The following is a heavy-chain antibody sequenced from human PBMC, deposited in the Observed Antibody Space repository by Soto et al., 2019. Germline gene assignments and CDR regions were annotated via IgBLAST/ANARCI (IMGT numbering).Heavy chain of an antibody. CDR2: IYDNGTT. V-gene: IGHV3-53*01. D-gene: IGHD3-10*01. CDR3: VRPLPSGRNYGLDV. J-gene: IGHJ6*02. Sequence: EVQLVESGGGLIQPGGSLRLSCAASGLTVSNAYMAWVLQAPGMGLEWVSVIYDNGTTYYADSVKGRFTISRDTSTNTLSLQMDSLRAADTAVYYCVRPLPSGRNYGLDVWGQGTTVTVSS. CDR1: GLTVSNAY.